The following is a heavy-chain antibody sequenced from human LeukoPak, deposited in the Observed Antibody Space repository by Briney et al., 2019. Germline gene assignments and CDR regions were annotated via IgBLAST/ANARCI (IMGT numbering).Heavy chain of an antibody. CDR2: IYYSGST. J-gene: IGHJ4*02. CDR1: GGSISSSSYY. CDR3: ARHPNDYAWGNKRSELFDY. V-gene: IGHV4-39*01. D-gene: IGHD3-16*01. Sequence: KPSETLSLTCTVSGGSISSSSYYWGWIRQPPGKGLEWIGSIYYSGSTYYNPSLKSRFTISVDTSKNQFSLKLSSVTAADTAVYYCARHPNDYAWGNKRSELFDYWGQGTLVTVSS.